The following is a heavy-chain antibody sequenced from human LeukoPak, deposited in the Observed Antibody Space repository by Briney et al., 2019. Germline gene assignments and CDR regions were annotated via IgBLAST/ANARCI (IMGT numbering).Heavy chain of an antibody. D-gene: IGHD5-12*01. Sequence: SVKVSCKASGGTFSSYAISWVRQAPGQGLEWMGGIIPIFGTANYAQKFQGRVTITADESTSTAYMELSSLRSEDTAVYYCARVGVYSGYDWATHYYYYGMDVWGQGTTVTVS. CDR2: IIPIFGTA. V-gene: IGHV1-69*13. CDR1: GGTFSSYA. CDR3: ARVGVYSGYDWATHYYYYGMDV. J-gene: IGHJ6*02.